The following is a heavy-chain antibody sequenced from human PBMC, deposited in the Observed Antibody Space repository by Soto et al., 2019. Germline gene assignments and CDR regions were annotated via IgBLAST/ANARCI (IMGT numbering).Heavy chain of an antibody. Sequence: QVQLVQSGSELKKPGASVKVSCKASGYTFTSYAMNWVRQAPGQGLEWMGWINTNTGNPTYAQGFTGRFVFSLDTSVRAEYLKICSLKAEDTAVYYCAGDLVGGGYFGGYFGGVGYWGQGTLVTVSS. CDR2: INTNTGNP. CDR1: GYTFTSYA. D-gene: IGHD3-16*01. J-gene: IGHJ4*02. CDR3: AGDLVGGGYFGGYFGGVGY. V-gene: IGHV7-4-1*01.